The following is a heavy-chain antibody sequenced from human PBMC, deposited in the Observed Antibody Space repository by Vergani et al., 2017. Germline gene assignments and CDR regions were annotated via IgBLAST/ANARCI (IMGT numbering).Heavy chain of an antibody. CDR1: GFNFDDHG. Sequence: EVQLVESGGDVVRPGWSLRLSCVTSGFNFDDHGMTWVRQAPGKGVECVSGISWNGGTTGYAESVKGRFTISRDSASKSLYLQMNSLRVEDTALYYCARDGPYTSTYYESFDYWGQGTLVTVSS. CDR2: ISWNGGTT. D-gene: IGHD1-26*01. J-gene: IGHJ4*02. CDR3: ARDGPYTSTYYESFDY. V-gene: IGHV3-20*04.